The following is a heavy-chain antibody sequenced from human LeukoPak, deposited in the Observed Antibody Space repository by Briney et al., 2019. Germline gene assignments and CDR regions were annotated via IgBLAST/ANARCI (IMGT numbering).Heavy chain of an antibody. J-gene: IGHJ4*02. V-gene: IGHV3-15*01. CDR2: INSKTDGETT. CDR1: GHPFSHAR. Sequence: GGPLRLPCAVPGHPFSHARVSGVRQDTGRGVECVSSINSKTDGETTYYAASVKGRFTMSRDDSKNTLYLQMNSLKTEDTAVYYCTTPGEMATAQPFDYWGQGTLVTVSS. CDR3: TTPGEMATAQPFDY. D-gene: IGHD5-24*01.